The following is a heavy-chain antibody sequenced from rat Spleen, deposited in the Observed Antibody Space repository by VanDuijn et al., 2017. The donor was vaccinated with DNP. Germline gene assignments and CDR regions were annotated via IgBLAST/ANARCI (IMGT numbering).Heavy chain of an antibody. CDR2: SNYDGGST. D-gene: IGHD1-4*01. CDR3: ARHVLPLRVWDY. V-gene: IGHV5-22*01. Sequence: EVQLVESGGGLEQPGRSLKLSCAASGFTFSDYYMAWVRQAPTKGLEWVAYSNYDGGSTYNGDSVKGRFTISRDNAKSTLYLQMNSLRSEDMATYYCARHVLPLRVWDYWGQGVMVTVSS. CDR1: GFTFSDYY. J-gene: IGHJ2*01.